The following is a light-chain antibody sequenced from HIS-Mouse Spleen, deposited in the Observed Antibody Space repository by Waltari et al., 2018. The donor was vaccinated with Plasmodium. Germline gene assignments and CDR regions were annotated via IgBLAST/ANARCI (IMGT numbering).Light chain of an antibody. CDR2: GAS. V-gene: IGKV3-15*01. CDR3: QQYNNWSFT. J-gene: IGKJ3*01. Sequence: EIVMTQSPATLSVSPGERATLPCRPSQSVSSNLSWYQQKPGQAPRLLSYGASTRATGIPARFSGSGSGTEFTLTISSLQSEDFAVYYCQQYNNWSFTFGPGTKVDIK. CDR1: QSVSSN.